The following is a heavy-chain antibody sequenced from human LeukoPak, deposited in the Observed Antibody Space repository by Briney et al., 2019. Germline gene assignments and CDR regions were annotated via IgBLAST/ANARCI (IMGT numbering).Heavy chain of an antibody. J-gene: IGHJ4*02. Sequence: PGGSLRLSCAASGFTFSSYSMNWVRQAPGKGLEWVSSISSSSSYIYYADSVKGRFTISRDNAKNSLYLQMNSLRAEDTAVYYCARASSSDIVVVPAAIRHSDYWGQGTLVTVSS. V-gene: IGHV3-21*01. D-gene: IGHD2-2*02. CDR2: ISSSSSYI. CDR3: ARASSSDIVVVPAAIRHSDY. CDR1: GFTFSSYS.